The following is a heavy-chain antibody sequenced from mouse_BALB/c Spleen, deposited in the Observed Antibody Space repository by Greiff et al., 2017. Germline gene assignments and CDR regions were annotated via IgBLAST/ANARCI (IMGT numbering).Heavy chain of an antibody. D-gene: IGHD2-10*02. Sequence: VMLVESGPGLVAPSQSLSITCTVSGFSLTSYGVHWVRQPPGKGLEWLGVIWAGGSTNYNSALMSRLSISKDNSKSQVFLKMNSLQTDDTAMYYCARVLYGNYVWFAYWGQGTLVTVSA. CDR1: GFSLTSYG. CDR3: ARVLYGNYVWFAY. V-gene: IGHV2-9*02. J-gene: IGHJ3*01. CDR2: IWAGGST.